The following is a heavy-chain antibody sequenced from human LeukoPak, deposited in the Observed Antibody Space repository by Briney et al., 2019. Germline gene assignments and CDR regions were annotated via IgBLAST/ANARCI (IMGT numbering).Heavy chain of an antibody. CDR1: GFTVRSNY. V-gene: IGHV3-53*01. CDR2: IYSGGST. CDR3: ASGSGSYRTPYYYMDV. Sequence: GGSLRLSCVASGFTVRSNYMSWVRQAPGKGLEWVSVIYSGGSTYYADSVKGRFTISRDNSKNTLYLQMNSLRAEDTAVYYCASGSGSYRTPYYYMDVWGTGTTVTVSS. J-gene: IGHJ6*03. D-gene: IGHD3-10*01.